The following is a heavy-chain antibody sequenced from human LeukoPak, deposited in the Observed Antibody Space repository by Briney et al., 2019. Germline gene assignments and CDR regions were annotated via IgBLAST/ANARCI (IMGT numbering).Heavy chain of an antibody. Sequence: PSETLSLTCTVSGGSISGDYWSWIRQPAGKGLEWIGLIYTSGSIKYNPSLKSRVTMSVETSKKQFTLQLSSVTAADTAVYYCAGEFTNWGQGTLVTVSS. CDR2: IYTSGSI. CDR3: AGEFTN. J-gene: IGHJ4*02. CDR1: GGSISGDY. V-gene: IGHV4-4*07.